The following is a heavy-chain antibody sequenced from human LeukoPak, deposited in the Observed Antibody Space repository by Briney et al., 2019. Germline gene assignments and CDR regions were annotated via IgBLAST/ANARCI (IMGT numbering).Heavy chain of an antibody. CDR1: GYTFTGYY. D-gene: IGHD6-19*01. CDR3: AREIAVAGPYDY. V-gene: IGHV1-2*04. Sequence: ASVKVSCKASGYTFTGYYMHWVRQAPGQGLEWMGWINPNSGGTNYAQKFQGWVTMTRDTSIGTAYMELSRLRSDDTAVYYCAREIAVAGPYDYWGQGTLVTVSS. J-gene: IGHJ4*02. CDR2: INPNSGGT.